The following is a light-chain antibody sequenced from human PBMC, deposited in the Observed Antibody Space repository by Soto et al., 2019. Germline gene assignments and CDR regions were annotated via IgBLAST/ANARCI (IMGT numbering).Light chain of an antibody. CDR3: QQYGSSPLT. CDR1: QSVSSSY. V-gene: IGKV3-20*01. CDR2: GAS. J-gene: IGKJ4*01. Sequence: EIVLTQSPGTLSLSPGERDTLSCMASQSVSSSYLAWYQQKPGQAPRLLIYGASSRATGITDRFSGSGSGTDFTLTISRLEPEDFAVYYCQQYGSSPLTVGEGTQVDIK.